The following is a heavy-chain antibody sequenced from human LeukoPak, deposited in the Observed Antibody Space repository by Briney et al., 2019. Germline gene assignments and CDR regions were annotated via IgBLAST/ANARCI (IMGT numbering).Heavy chain of an antibody. CDR3: AREGSYSSSSRGIADY. CDR1: GYTFTSYG. D-gene: IGHD6-6*01. J-gene: IGHJ4*02. V-gene: IGHV1-18*01. CDR2: ISAYNGNT. Sequence: GASVKVSCKASGYTFTSYGISWVRQAPGQGLGWMGWISAYNGNTNYAQKLQGRVTMTTDTSTSTAYMELRSLRSDDTAVYYCAREGSYSSSSRGIADYWGQGTLVTVSS.